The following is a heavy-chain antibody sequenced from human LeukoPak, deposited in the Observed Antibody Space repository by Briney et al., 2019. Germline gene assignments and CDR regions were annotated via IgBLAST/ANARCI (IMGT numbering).Heavy chain of an antibody. V-gene: IGHV1-8*03. CDR1: GYTFTSYD. J-gene: IGHJ5*02. Sequence: ASVKVSCTASGYTFTSYDINWVRQATGQGLEWMGWMNPNSGNTGYAQKFQGRVTITRNTSISTAYMELSSLRSEDTAVYYCARGSSSANWFDPWGQGTLVTVSS. CDR3: ARGSSSANWFDP. CDR2: MNPNSGNT. D-gene: IGHD6-6*01.